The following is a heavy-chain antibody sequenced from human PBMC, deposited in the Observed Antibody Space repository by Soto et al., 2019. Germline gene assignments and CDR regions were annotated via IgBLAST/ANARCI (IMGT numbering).Heavy chain of an antibody. Sequence: QVQVVESGGGVVQPGRSLRLSCAASGFTFSSFGMHWVRQAPGKGLEWVSLIWYDGSKKSYGDSVKGRFTISRDNSRNTVYLQMSSLRADDTAVYCCARDASYYSLWSGYYPSRNGMDVWGQGTTVTVSS. CDR1: GFTFSSFG. CDR2: IWYDGSKK. V-gene: IGHV3-33*01. CDR3: ARDASYYSLWSGYYPSRNGMDV. J-gene: IGHJ6*02. D-gene: IGHD3-3*01.